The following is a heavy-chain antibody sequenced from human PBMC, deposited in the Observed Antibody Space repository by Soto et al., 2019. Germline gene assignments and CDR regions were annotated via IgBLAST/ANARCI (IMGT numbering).Heavy chain of an antibody. CDR3: AHGQEDRLYSGSYYILDY. Sequence: SGPTLVNPTQTLTLTCTFSGFSLSTSGVGVGWIRQPPGKALEWLALIYWNDDKRYSPSLKSRLTITKDTSKNQVVLTMTNMDPVDTATYYCAHGQEDRLYSGSYYILDYWGQGTLVTVSS. CDR2: IYWNDDK. CDR1: GFSLSTSGVG. J-gene: IGHJ4*02. V-gene: IGHV2-5*01. D-gene: IGHD1-26*01.